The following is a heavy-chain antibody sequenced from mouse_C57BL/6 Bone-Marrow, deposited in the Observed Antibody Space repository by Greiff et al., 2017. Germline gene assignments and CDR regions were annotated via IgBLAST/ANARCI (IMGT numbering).Heavy chain of an antibody. V-gene: IGHV1-78*01. CDR2: FYPRDGST. D-gene: IGHD2-3*01. CDR1: GYTFTDHT. CDR3: GGEENGYYVLFAY. J-gene: IGHJ3*01. Sequence: QVQLQQSDAELVKPGASVKISCKVSGYTFTDHTIHWMKQRPEQGLEWIGYFYPRDGSTKYNEKFKGKATLTADKSSSTAYMQLNSLTSEDSAVYFGGGEENGYYVLFAYWGQGTLVTVSA.